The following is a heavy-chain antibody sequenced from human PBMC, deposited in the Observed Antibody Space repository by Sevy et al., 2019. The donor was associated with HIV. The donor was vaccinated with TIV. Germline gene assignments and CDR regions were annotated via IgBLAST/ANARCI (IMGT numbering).Heavy chain of an antibody. CDR1: GFTFTGSA. J-gene: IGHJ4*02. D-gene: IGHD4-17*01. CDR2: IRSKPTNYAT. Sequence: GESLKISCAASGFTFTGSALHWVRQASGKGLGWVGRIRSKPTNYATAYAASVKGRFTISRDDSKNTAYLQMNSLKTEDTAVDYCTRGRSVYADYGVDYWGQGTLVTVSS. CDR3: TRGRSVYADYGVDY. V-gene: IGHV3-73*01.